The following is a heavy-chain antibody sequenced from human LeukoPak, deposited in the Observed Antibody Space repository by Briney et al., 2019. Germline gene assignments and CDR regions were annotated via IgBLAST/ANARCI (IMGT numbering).Heavy chain of an antibody. D-gene: IGHD6-13*01. CDR3: ATGYSSSWYEGYFDY. CDR2: ISSSSSTI. V-gene: IGHV3-48*04. Sequence: GGSLRLSCAASGFTFSSYSMNWVRQAPGKGLGWVSYISSSSSTIYYADSVKGRFTISRDNAKNSLYLQMNSLRAEDTAVYYCATGYSSSWYEGYFDYWGQGTLVTVSS. CDR1: GFTFSSYS. J-gene: IGHJ4*02.